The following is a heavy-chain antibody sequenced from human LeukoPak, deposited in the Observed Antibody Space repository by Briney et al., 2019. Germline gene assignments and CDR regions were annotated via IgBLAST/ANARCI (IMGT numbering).Heavy chain of an antibody. J-gene: IGHJ4*02. V-gene: IGHV1-18*01. CDR3: ARDKQWLVTPYYFDY. CDR2: ISAYNGNT. D-gene: IGHD6-19*01. Sequence: ASVKVSCKASGYTFTSYGISWVRQAPGQGLEWMGWISAYNGNTNYAQKLQGRVIMTTDTSTSTAYMELRSLRSDDTAVYYCARDKQWLVTPYYFDYWGQGTLVTVSS. CDR1: GYTFTSYG.